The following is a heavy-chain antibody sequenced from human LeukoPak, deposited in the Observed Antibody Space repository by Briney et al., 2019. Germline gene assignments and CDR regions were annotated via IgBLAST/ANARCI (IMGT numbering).Heavy chain of an antibody. J-gene: IGHJ6*02. D-gene: IGHD2-2*01. CDR2: IIPIFGTA. CDR1: GGTFSSYA. V-gene: IGHV1-69*13. Sequence: ASVKVSCKASGGTFSSYAISWVRQAPGQGLEWMGGIIPIFGTANYAQKFQGRVTITADESTSTAYMELSSLRSEDTAVYYCAREYCSSTSFSKGCYYYYGMDVWGQGTTVTVSS. CDR3: AREYCSSTSFSKGCYYYYGMDV.